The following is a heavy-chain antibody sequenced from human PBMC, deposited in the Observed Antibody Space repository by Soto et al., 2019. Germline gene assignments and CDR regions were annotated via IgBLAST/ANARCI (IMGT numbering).Heavy chain of an antibody. CDR1: GFTLRNYW. V-gene: IGHV3-7*04. Sequence: GGSLRLSCVASGFTLRNYWMAWVRQTPGKGLEFVANIRQDGDEINYVDSVKGRFTISRDNAKNSLFLQMNSLRDEDTAVYYCGTDEWEGAFDIGGQGTMVTVSS. CDR2: IRQDGDEI. CDR3: GTDEWEGAFDI. J-gene: IGHJ3*02. D-gene: IGHD1-26*01.